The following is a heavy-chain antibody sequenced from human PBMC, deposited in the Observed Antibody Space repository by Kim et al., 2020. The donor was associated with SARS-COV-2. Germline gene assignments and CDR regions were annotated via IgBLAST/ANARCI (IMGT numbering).Heavy chain of an antibody. CDR3: RGDAHTFRIDYGDY. V-gene: IGHV3-15*01. Sequence: GGSLRLSCAASGFTFSHDWMSWVRQVPGGGLEWVGCINSNVAGASNDYAAPVNVRFPLSSADAKHTLYLHIHSVQNEDTAVYYSRGDAHTFRIDYGDY. D-gene: IGHD4-17*01. J-gene: IGHJ4*03. CDR1: GFTFSHDW. CDR2: INSNVAGASN.